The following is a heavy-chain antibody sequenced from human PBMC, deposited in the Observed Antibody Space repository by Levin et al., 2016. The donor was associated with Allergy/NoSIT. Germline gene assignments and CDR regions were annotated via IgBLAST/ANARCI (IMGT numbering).Heavy chain of an antibody. J-gene: IGHJ4*02. D-gene: IGHD3-16*01. CDR2: INKDGSDK. CDR3: ARDHIDAYYPH. V-gene: IGHV3-7*03. Sequence: WIRQPPGKGLEWVANINKDGSDKYYVDSVKGRFTISRDNAKNSLYLQMNSLRAEDTAVYYCARDHIDAYYPHWGQGTLVTVSS.